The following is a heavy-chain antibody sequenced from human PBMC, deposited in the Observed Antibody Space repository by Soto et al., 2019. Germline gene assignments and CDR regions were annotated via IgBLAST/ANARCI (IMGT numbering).Heavy chain of an antibody. CDR1: GGTFSSYA. D-gene: IGHD3-10*01. Sequence: QVQLVQSGAEVKKPGSSVKVSCKASGGTFSSYAISWVRQAPGQGLEWMGGIIPIFGTANYPQKFQGRVTITADESTSTAYMELSSLRSEDTAVYYCVSRVRGVIAAFDIWGQGTMVTVSS. J-gene: IGHJ3*02. V-gene: IGHV1-69*01. CDR2: IIPIFGTA. CDR3: VSRVRGVIAAFDI.